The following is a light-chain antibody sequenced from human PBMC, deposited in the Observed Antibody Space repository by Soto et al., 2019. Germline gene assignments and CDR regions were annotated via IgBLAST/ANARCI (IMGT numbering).Light chain of an antibody. J-gene: IGKJ2*01. CDR3: MQGTAWPPVT. Sequence: DVVMTQSPLSLPVTLGQPASISCRSSQSIVYSDGNAYLSWFQQRPGQSPRRLIYKAFNRNSGVTHRFSGSGSGTHFTLKISRVEAEDVGVYYRMQGTAWPPVTFGQGTKLEIK. V-gene: IGKV2-30*01. CDR1: QSIVYSDGNAY. CDR2: KAF.